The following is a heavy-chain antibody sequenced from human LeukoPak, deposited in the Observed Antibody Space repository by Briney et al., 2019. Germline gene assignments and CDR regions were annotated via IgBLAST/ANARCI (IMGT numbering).Heavy chain of an antibody. J-gene: IGHJ3*02. CDR1: GFTFSSYG. CDR3: ARDRTRDYFDSSGFYSHDVFDI. V-gene: IGHV3-21*01. Sequence: PGGSLRLSCAASGFTFSSYGMHWVRQAPGKGLEWVSSISSSSSYIYSSDSVKGRFTISRVNAKNSLYLQMNSLRAEDTAIYYCARDRTRDYFDSSGFYSHDVFDIWGQGTMVTVSS. CDR2: ISSSSSYI. D-gene: IGHD3-22*01.